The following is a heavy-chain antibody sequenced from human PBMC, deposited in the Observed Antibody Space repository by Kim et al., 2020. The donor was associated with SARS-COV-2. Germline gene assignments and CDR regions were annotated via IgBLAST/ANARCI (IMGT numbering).Heavy chain of an antibody. CDR3: ARDLTAAAGTPSDYYYGMDV. J-gene: IGHJ6*02. V-gene: IGHV1-46*02. CDR2: INPSGGST. D-gene: IGHD6-13*01. Sequence: ASVKVSCKASGYTFNSYYMHWVRQAPGQGLEWMGIINPSGGSTSYAQKFQGRVTMTRDTSTSTVYMELSSLRSEDTAVYYCARDLTAAAGTPSDYYYGMDVWGQGTTVTVSS. CDR1: GYTFNSYY.